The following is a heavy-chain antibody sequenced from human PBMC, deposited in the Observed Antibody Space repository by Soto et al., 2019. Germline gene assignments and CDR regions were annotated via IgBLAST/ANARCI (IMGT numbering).Heavy chain of an antibody. V-gene: IGHV3-23*01. J-gene: IGHJ4*02. CDR1: GFSFSTYA. CDR2: IMNSGAGT. D-gene: IGHD2-2*01. CDR3: AKDLDATVFTFDS. Sequence: EVQLLESGGGLVQPGGSLRLSCAASGFSFSTYAMSWVRQAPGKGLEWVSTIMNSGAGTYYPDSMMGRFTISRDNSKNTVYLQMNSLRAEDTAVYYCAKDLDATVFTFDSWGQGTLVTVSS.